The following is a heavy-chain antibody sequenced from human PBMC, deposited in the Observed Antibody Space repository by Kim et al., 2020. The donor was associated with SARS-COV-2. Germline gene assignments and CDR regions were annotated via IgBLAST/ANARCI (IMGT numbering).Heavy chain of an antibody. CDR2: LSYDGSNK. CDR3: AKDNSTWYNWFDP. J-gene: IGHJ5*02. D-gene: IGHD6-13*01. Sequence: GGSLRLSCAASGFTFSNYGMHWVRQAPGKGLEWVAVLSYDGSNKYYADSVKGRFTISRDNSKNTLYLQMNSLRTEDTAVYYCAKDNSTWYNWFDPWGQGT. CDR1: GFTFSNYG. V-gene: IGHV3-30*18.